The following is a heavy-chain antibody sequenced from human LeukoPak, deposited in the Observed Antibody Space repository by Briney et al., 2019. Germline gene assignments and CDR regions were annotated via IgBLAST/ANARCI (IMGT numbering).Heavy chain of an antibody. Sequence: GGSLRLSCAASGFTLSTYSMNWVRQAPGKGLEWVAVIWYDGSNKYYADSVKGRFTISRDNSKNTLYLQMNSLRAEDTAVYYCARDQSGPFDYWGQGTLVTVSS. D-gene: IGHD2-8*02. CDR3: ARDQSGPFDY. V-gene: IGHV3-33*08. J-gene: IGHJ4*02. CDR1: GFTLSTYS. CDR2: IWYDGSNK.